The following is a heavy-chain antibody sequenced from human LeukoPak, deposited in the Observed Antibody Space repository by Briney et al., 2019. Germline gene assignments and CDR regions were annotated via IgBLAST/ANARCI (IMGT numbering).Heavy chain of an antibody. J-gene: IGHJ4*02. CDR3: ADLYYYGSGSLH. Sequence: QSGGSLRLSCAASGFTFSSYSMNWVRQAPGKGLEWLSYISSSGSTIYYADSVKGRFTISRDNAKNSLYLQMNSLRAEDTAVYYCADLYYYGSGSLHWGQGTLVTVSS. CDR2: ISSSGSTI. D-gene: IGHD3-10*01. V-gene: IGHV3-48*04. CDR1: GFTFSSYS.